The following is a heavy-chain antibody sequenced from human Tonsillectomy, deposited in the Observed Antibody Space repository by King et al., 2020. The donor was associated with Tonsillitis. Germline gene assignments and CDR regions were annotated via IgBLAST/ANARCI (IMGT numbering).Heavy chain of an antibody. CDR2: LSWYSGSI. CDR3: AKDIAVWPYSSSHVVY. D-gene: IGHD6-13*01. V-gene: IGHV3-9*01. J-gene: IGHJ4*02. Sequence: QLVQSGGGLVQPGRSLRLSCEASGFTFEDYAMHWVRQAPGKGLEWVSALSWYSGSIGYADSVKGRFTISRDNAKNSLYLQMNSLRAEDTALYYCAKDIAVWPYSSSHVVYWGQGTLVTVSS. CDR1: GFTFEDYA.